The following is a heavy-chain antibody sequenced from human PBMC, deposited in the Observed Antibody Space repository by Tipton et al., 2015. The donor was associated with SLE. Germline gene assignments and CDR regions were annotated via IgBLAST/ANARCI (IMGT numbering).Heavy chain of an antibody. J-gene: IGHJ4*02. V-gene: IGHV3-21*03. CDR3: ATGGVPTV. D-gene: IGHD3-16*01. Sequence: SLRLSCAASGFTFSSYSMNWVRPAPGKGLEWVSAISSSSSYIYYADSVKGRFTISRDNAKNSLYLQMNSLRAEDTAVYYCATGGVPTVWGQGTLVTVSS. CDR2: ISSSSSYI. CDR1: GFTFSSYS.